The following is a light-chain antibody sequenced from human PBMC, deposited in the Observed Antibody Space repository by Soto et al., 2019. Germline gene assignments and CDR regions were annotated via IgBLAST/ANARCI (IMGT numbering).Light chain of an antibody. J-gene: IGKJ1*01. V-gene: IGKV3-15*01. CDR2: GAS. CDR1: QTVTTD. CDR3: QQAYRAPWT. Sequence: EIVMTQSPVTLSVSPGERATLSCRASQTVTTDLAWYQQKPGQAPRLVIHGASTRATDFPARFSGSGSGTEFTLTISSLQSEDIATYYCQQAYRAPWTFGQGTKVEV.